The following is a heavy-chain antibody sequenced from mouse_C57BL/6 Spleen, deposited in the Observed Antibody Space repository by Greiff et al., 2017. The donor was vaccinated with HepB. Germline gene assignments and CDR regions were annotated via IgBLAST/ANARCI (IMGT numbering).Heavy chain of an antibody. D-gene: IGHD3-2*02. CDR2: IYPGDGGT. Sequence: VQLQQSGAELVKPGASVKISYKASGYAFSSYWMNWVKQRPGKGLEWIGQIYPGDGGTNYNEKFKGKATLTADKSSSTAYMQLSSMTSEDSAVYDCGRRQLRLQAMDYWGQGTSVTVSS. CDR1: GYAFSSYW. CDR3: GRRQLRLQAMDY. J-gene: IGHJ4*01. V-gene: IGHV1-80*01.